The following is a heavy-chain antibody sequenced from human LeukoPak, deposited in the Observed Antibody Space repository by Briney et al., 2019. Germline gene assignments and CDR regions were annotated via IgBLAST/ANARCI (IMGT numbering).Heavy chain of an antibody. CDR1: GFIFSNYA. J-gene: IGHJ4*02. Sequence: TGGSLRLSCAASGFIFSNYAMSWVRQAPGKGLECVSVISGTSDSTYYADSVKGRFTISRDNSKNTLYLQMNSLRAEDTAVYYCARGGSYPRTPLDYWGQGTLVTVSS. CDR2: ISGTSDST. CDR3: ARGGSYPRTPLDY. D-gene: IGHD1-26*01. V-gene: IGHV3-23*01.